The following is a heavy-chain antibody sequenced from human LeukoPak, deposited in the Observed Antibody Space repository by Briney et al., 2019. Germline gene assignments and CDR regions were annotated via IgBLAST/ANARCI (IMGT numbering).Heavy chain of an antibody. CDR2: IYTSGST. CDR3: ARAGRGYSYGYYWFDP. J-gene: IGHJ5*02. V-gene: IGHV4-4*07. D-gene: IGHD5-18*01. CDR1: GGSISSYY. Sequence: SETLSLTCTVSGGSISSYYWSWIRQPAGKGLEWIGRIYTSGSTNYNPSLKSRGTMSVDTSKNQFSLKLSSVTAADTAVYYCARAGRGYSYGYYWFDPWGQGTLVTVSS.